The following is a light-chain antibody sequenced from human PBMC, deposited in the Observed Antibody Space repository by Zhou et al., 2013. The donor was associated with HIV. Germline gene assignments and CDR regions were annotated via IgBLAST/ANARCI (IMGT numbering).Light chain of an antibody. Sequence: DIQMTQSPSSLSASVGDRVTITCQASQDIRNYLNWYQQKPGKAPKLLIYDASNLQTGVPSRFSGSGSGTDFSFTISSLQPEDIATYYCHQYDNLPRTFGPGT. CDR2: DAS. J-gene: IGKJ3*01. V-gene: IGKV1-33*01. CDR1: QDIRNY. CDR3: HQYDNLPRT.